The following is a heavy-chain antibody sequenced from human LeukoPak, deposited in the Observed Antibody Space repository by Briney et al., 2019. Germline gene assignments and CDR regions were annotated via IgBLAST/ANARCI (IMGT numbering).Heavy chain of an antibody. CDR2: MNPNSGNT. Sequence: ASVKVSCKASGYTFTSYDINWVRQAPGQGPEWMGWMNPNSGNTGYAQKFQGRVTMTRNNSISTAYMELSSLRSEDTAVYYCARALRVGRYFADYWGQGTLVTVSS. D-gene: IGHD5-12*01. CDR1: GYTFTSYD. J-gene: IGHJ4*02. CDR3: ARALRVGRYFADY. V-gene: IGHV1-8*02.